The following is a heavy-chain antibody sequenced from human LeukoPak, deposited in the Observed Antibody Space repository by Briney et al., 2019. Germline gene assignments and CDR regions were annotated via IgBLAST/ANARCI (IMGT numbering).Heavy chain of an antibody. Sequence: SETLSLTCAVYGGSFSGYYWSWIRQPPGKGLEWIGEINNSGSTNYNPSLKSRVTISVDTSKNQFSLKLSSVTAADTAVYYCARGPYDSSGYYCDYWGQGTLVTVSS. CDR3: ARGPYDSSGYYCDY. D-gene: IGHD3-22*01. V-gene: IGHV4-34*01. CDR1: GGSFSGYY. J-gene: IGHJ4*02. CDR2: INNSGST.